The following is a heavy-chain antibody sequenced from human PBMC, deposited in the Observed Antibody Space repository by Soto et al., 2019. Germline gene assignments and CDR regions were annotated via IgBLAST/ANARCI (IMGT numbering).Heavy chain of an antibody. V-gene: IGHV1-3*01. CDR3: ARSSITIFGVVPLDYFDY. CDR2: INAINGNT. J-gene: IGHJ4*02. D-gene: IGHD3-3*01. CDR1: GYTFTSYA. Sequence: ASVKVSCKASGYTFTSYAMHWVRQAPGQRLEWMGWINAINGNTNYAQKCQGRVTITADESTSTAYMELSSLRSEDTAVYYCARSSITIFGVVPLDYFDYWGQGTLVTVSS.